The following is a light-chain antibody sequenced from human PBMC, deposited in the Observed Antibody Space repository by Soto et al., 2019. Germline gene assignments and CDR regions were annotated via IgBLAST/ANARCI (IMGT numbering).Light chain of an antibody. CDR3: QQYNKFPPT. Sequence: DIQLTQSPATLSASVGDRVTMTCRASQRIGSWLAWYQHKLGRAPKLLIFDGCRLESGVPSRFSGSGSGTEFTFTISSLQPEDFATYYCQQYNKFPPTFGQGTKVEL. J-gene: IGKJ1*01. CDR1: QRIGSW. V-gene: IGKV1-5*01. CDR2: DGC.